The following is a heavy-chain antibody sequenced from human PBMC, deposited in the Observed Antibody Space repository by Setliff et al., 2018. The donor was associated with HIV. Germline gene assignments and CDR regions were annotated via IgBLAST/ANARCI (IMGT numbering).Heavy chain of an antibody. CDR3: VRHGYYYDFIDI. Sequence: SETLSLTCSVSGGSISSYYWNWIRQPAGKGLEWIGRIYTSGSTNYNPSLKSRVTMSVDTSKNQFSLKLSSMTAADTAVYFCVRHGYYYDFIDIWGQGTVVTVSS. V-gene: IGHV4-4*07. D-gene: IGHD3-22*01. J-gene: IGHJ3*02. CDR2: IYTSGST. CDR1: GGSISSYY.